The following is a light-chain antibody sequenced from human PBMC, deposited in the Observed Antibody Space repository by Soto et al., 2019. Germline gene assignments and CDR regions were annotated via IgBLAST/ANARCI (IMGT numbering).Light chain of an antibody. J-gene: IGKJ5*01. V-gene: IGKV1-33*01. CDR1: QDIGKV. Sequence: DIQMTQSPSSLSASVGDRVTITCQASQDIGKVLNWYQQKPGKAPKLLIDDTSNLATGVPSRFSGSRSGTDFTLIISSLQPEDVATYYCQQYDDLPITFGQGTRL. CDR2: DTS. CDR3: QQYDDLPIT.